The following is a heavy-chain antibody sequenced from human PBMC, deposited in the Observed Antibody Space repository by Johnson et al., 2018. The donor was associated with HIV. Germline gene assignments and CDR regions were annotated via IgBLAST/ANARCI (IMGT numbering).Heavy chain of an antibody. Sequence: QVQLVESGGGVVQPGRSLRLSCAASGFTFSSYALHWVRQAPGKGLEWVAVISYDGSNKYYADSVKGLFTISRDNSKNALYLRMTSLRAEDMAVYYCAKERGKRWLHPRDAFDIWGQGTMVTVSS. V-gene: IGHV3-30*04. J-gene: IGHJ3*02. D-gene: IGHD5-24*01. CDR1: GFTFSSYA. CDR2: ISYDGSNK. CDR3: AKERGKRWLHPRDAFDI.